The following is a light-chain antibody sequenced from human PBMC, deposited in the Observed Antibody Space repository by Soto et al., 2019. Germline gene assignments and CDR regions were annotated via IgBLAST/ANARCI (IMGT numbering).Light chain of an antibody. CDR3: QHYNSYPWT. J-gene: IGKJ1*01. V-gene: IGKV1-5*03. CDR2: KAS. Sequence: DIQMTQSPSTLSASVGDRVTITCRASQSISSWLAWYQQKPGQAPKVLIYKASSLESGVPSRFSGSGSGTEFTLTISSLQPDDFATYYCQHYNSYPWTFGQGTKVEIK. CDR1: QSISSW.